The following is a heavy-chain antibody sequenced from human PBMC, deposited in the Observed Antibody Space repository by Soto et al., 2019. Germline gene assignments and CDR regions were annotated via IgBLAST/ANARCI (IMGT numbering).Heavy chain of an antibody. D-gene: IGHD3-22*01. Sequence: SETLSLTCAVSGGSISSGGYSWSWIRQPPGKGLEWIGYISNSGRTYYNPSLKSRLTISLDTSENQFSLHLSSVTPEDTAVYYCARMSDSTFDFWGPGILVTVSS. CDR3: ARMSDSTFDF. CDR1: GGSISSGGYS. V-gene: IGHV4-30-2*05. J-gene: IGHJ4*02. CDR2: ISNSGRT.